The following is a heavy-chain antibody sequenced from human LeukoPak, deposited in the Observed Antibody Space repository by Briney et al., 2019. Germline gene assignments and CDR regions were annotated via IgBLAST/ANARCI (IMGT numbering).Heavy chain of an antibody. D-gene: IGHD3-16*01. V-gene: IGHV3-7*01. J-gene: IGHJ4*02. CDR3: AKGDPVSGVY. CDR1: GFAFRIYW. CDR2: INKDGSGT. Sequence: GGSRRLSIAPSGFAFRIYWITWGPQAPGRGLWGGANINKDGSGTYYVDSVTGRFTISRDNAKSSLYLQVNSLRAEDSAVYYCAKGDPVSGVYWGRGTLVTVSS.